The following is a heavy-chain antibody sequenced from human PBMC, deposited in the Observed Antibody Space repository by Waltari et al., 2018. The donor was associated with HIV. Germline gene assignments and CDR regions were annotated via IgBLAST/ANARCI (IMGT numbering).Heavy chain of an antibody. CDR3: ARDSLIFGVVITPGWFDP. CDR2: IIPIFGTA. CDR1: GGTFSSYA. V-gene: IGHV1-69*01. J-gene: IGHJ5*02. D-gene: IGHD3-3*01. Sequence: QVQLVQSGAEVKKPGSSVKVSCKASGGTFSSYAISWVRQAPGQGLEWMGGIIPIFGTANYAQKFQGRVTITADESTSTAYMELSSLRSEDTAVYYCARDSLIFGVVITPGWFDPWGQGTLVTVSS.